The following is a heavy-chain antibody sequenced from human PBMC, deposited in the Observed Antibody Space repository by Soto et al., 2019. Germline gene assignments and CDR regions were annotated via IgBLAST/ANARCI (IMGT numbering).Heavy chain of an antibody. CDR2: IYSGGST. Sequence: PGGSLRLSCAASGFTVSSNYMSWVRQAPGKGLEWVSVIYSGGSTYYADSVKGRFTISRDNSKNTLYLQMNSLRAEDTAVYYCAREKVGATGTRGSYYFDYWGQGTLVTVSS. J-gene: IGHJ4*02. D-gene: IGHD1-26*01. CDR3: AREKVGATGTRGSYYFDY. CDR1: GFTVSSNY. V-gene: IGHV3-53*01.